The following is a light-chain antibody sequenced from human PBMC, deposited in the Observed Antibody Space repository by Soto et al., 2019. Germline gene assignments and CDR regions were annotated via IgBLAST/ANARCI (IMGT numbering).Light chain of an antibody. CDR1: SSDVGGYNF. V-gene: IGLV2-14*01. J-gene: IGLJ1*01. Sequence: ALTQPASVSGSPGQSITISCTGTSSDVGGYNFVSWYQQHPDKAPKLMIYDVTNRPSGVSNRFSGSKSGNTASLTISGLQAEDEADYYCSSYTSISTYVFGTGTKVTVL. CDR3: SSYTSISTYV. CDR2: DVT.